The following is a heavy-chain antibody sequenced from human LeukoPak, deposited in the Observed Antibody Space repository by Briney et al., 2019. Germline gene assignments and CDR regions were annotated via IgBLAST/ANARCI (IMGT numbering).Heavy chain of an antibody. CDR1: GFTFSSYG. V-gene: IGHV3-33*01. CDR2: IWYDGSNK. J-gene: IGHJ4*02. D-gene: IGHD6-13*01. CDR3: ARDSSSCLDY. Sequence: PGRSLRLSCAASGFTFSSYGMHWVRQAPGKGLEGVAVIWYDGSNKYYADSVKGRFTISRDNSKNTLYLQMNSLRAEDTAVYYCARDSSSCLDYWGQGTLVTVSS.